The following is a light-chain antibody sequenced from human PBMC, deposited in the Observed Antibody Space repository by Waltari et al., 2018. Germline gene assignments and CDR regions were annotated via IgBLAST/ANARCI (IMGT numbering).Light chain of an antibody. Sequence: ERVRTQSPATLSVSPGETATLSCRASQSASSNLAWYQQKAGQAPRLLIYDASIRATGVPARFSGSGAGTEFTLTITGLQSEDFAVYYCQQYNNWLYTFGQGTKLEIK. J-gene: IGKJ2*01. CDR2: DAS. CDR1: QSASSN. CDR3: QQYNNWLYT. V-gene: IGKV3-15*01.